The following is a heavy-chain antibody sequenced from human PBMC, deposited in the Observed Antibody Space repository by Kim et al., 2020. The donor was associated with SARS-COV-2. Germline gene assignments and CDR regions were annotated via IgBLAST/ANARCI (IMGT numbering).Heavy chain of an antibody. CDR2: VYFDGNT. CDR3: PVRGGATPPNYFDY. D-gene: IGHD3-10*01. CDR1: GGSIRDSAYY. J-gene: IGHJ4*01. Sequence: SETLSLTCTVSGGSIRDSAYYWAWIRQPPGKGLEWIASVYFDGNTYYNPSLRSRVTMSIDASKEQFSLKLIRVTAADTAVYYCPVRGGATPPNYFDYWG. V-gene: IGHV4-39*01.